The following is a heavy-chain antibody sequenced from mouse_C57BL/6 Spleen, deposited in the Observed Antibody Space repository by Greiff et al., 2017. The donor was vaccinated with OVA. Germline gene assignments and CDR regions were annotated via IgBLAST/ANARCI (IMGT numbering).Heavy chain of an antibody. Sequence: ESGPGLVKPSQSLSLTCSVTGYSITSGYYWNWIRQFPGNKLEWMGYISYDGSNNYNPSLKNRISITRDTSKNQFFLKLNSVTTEDTATYYCARDRNYSKKGYAMDYWGQGTSVTVSS. CDR2: ISYDGSN. CDR1: GYSITSGYY. D-gene: IGHD2-5*01. V-gene: IGHV3-6*01. J-gene: IGHJ4*01. CDR3: ARDRNYSKKGYAMDY.